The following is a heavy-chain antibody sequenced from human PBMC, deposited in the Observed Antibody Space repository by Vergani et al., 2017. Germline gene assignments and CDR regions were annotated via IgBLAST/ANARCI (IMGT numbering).Heavy chain of an antibody. Sequence: QVHLVESGGSVVQPGRSLRLSCAVSGFTSSYYGMHWVRQAPGKGLEWVAVISSDGTQKYYADSVKGRFTISGDNSKSTLYLQMNSLRTEDTAVYYCATKSCGKPGYRMGYFSEWGQGTLVNVCS. CDR2: ISSDGTQK. D-gene: IGHD6-19*01. CDR1: GFTSSYYG. CDR3: ATKSCGKPGYRMGYFSE. V-gene: IGHV3-30*03. J-gene: IGHJ1*01.